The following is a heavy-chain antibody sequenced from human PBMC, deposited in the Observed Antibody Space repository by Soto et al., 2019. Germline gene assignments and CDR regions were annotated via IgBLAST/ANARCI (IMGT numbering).Heavy chain of an antibody. CDR1: GFAFPNAW. CDR3: AKDVEVRGENWYYYYMDV. CDR2: IKSTIDGGTT. D-gene: IGHD3-10*01. J-gene: IGHJ6*03. Sequence: GGSLRLSCAASGFAFPNAWMNWVRQAPGKGLEWVGRIKSTIDGGTTDYAEPVKGRFAISRDDSNNMVYLQMNSLKIEDTAVFYFAKDVEVRGENWYYYYMDVWGKGTTVTVSS. V-gene: IGHV3-15*07.